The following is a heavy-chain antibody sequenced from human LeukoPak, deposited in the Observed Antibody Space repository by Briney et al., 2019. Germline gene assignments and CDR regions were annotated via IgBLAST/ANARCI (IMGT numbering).Heavy chain of an antibody. CDR2: INHSGST. V-gene: IGHV4-34*01. Sequence: PSETLSLTCAVYGGSFSGYYWSWIRQPPGKGLEWIGEINHSGSTNYNPSLKSRVTISVDTSKNQFSLKLSPVTAADTAVYYCARGLGYYYYMDVWGKGTTVTVSS. J-gene: IGHJ6*03. CDR1: GGSFSGYY. CDR3: ARGLGYYYYMDV.